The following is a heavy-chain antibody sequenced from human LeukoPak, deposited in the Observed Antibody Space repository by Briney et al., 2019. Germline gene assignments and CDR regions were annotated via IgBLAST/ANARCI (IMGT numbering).Heavy chain of an antibody. J-gene: IGHJ4*02. Sequence: SVKVSCKASGGTFSSYAISGVRQAPGQGLEWMGRIIPICGTANYAQKFQGRVTITTDESTSTAYMELSSLRSEDTAVYYCGTRYYGSGADYWGQGTLVTVSS. D-gene: IGHD3-10*01. CDR1: GGTFSSYA. CDR3: GTRYYGSGADY. V-gene: IGHV1-69*05. CDR2: IIPICGTA.